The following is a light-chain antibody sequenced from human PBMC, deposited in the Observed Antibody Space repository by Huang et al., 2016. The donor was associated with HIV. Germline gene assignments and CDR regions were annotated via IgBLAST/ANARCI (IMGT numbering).Light chain of an antibody. CDR1: QSTTSY. CDR3: QQSYRTPFT. J-gene: IGKJ3*01. CDR2: AAT. Sequence: DIQMTQSPSSLSASVGDRVTITCRASQSTTSYLNWYQQKPGESPKLLIFAATTLQPGCPSRFSVSGSGTDFTLTISSLQPEDLGTYYCQQSYRTPFTFGPGTKVDIK. V-gene: IGKV1-39*01.